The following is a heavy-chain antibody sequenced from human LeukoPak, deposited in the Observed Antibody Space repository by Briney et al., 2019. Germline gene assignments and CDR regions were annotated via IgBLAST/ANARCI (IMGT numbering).Heavy chain of an antibody. J-gene: IGHJ4*02. CDR3: ATLYGDYVSSDY. CDR1: GYTFTDYY. Sequence: GASVKVSCRPSGYTFTDYYMHWARQAPGQGLEWMGWINPNSGGTNYAQKFQGRVTMTRDTSISTAYMELSRLISDDTAVYYCATLYGDYVSSDYWGQGTLVSVSS. V-gene: IGHV1-2*02. CDR2: INPNSGGT. D-gene: IGHD4-17*01.